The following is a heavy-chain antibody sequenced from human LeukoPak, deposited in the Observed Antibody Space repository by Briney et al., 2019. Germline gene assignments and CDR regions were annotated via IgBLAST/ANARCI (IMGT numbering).Heavy chain of an antibody. CDR3: ANPLNSSGFPRNFDY. Sequence: GGSLRLSCAASGFTFSSYAMSWVRQAPGKGLEWVSAISGSGGSTCYADSVKGRFTISRDNSKNTLYLQMNSLRAEDTAVYYCANPLNSSGFPRNFDYWGQGTLVTVSS. D-gene: IGHD6-19*01. CDR1: GFTFSSYA. J-gene: IGHJ4*02. V-gene: IGHV3-23*01. CDR2: ISGSGGST.